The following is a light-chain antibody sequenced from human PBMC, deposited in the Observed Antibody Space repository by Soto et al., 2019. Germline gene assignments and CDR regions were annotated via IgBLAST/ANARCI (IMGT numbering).Light chain of an antibody. Sequence: EIVLTQSPATLSLSPGERVTLSCRASQSVSNSLAWYQQKPGQPPRLLIYDVSNRATGIPARFSGSGSGTYFPLTITRLEPEDFAVYFCHQRYNWPRVTFGQGTKLEIK. J-gene: IGKJ5*01. CDR2: DVS. V-gene: IGKV3-11*01. CDR1: QSVSNS. CDR3: HQRYNWPRVT.